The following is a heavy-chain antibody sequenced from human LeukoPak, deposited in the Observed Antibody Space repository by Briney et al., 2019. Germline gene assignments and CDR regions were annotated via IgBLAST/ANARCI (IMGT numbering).Heavy chain of an antibody. CDR1: GGSISSYY. Sequence: SETLSLTCTVSGGSISSYYWSWIRQSPGKGLEWIGYIYYSGSTNYNPSLKSRVTISVDTSKNQFSLKLSSVTAADTAVYYCATVLGYWWYFDYWGPGTLVTVSS. D-gene: IGHD2-8*02. CDR2: IYYSGST. CDR3: ATVLGYWWYFDY. V-gene: IGHV4-59*01. J-gene: IGHJ4*02.